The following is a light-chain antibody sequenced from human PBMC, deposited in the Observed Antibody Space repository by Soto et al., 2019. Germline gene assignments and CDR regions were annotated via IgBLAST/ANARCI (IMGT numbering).Light chain of an antibody. Sequence: EIVLTQSPGTLSLSPGERATLSCRASQSVDSTYLAWYQQQPGQAPRLLIYGASSRATGIPDRFSGSGSGTDFTLTISRLELEDFAVYYCQQYDTSPYTFGQGTKLEL. V-gene: IGKV3-20*01. CDR3: QQYDTSPYT. J-gene: IGKJ2*01. CDR1: QSVDSTY. CDR2: GAS.